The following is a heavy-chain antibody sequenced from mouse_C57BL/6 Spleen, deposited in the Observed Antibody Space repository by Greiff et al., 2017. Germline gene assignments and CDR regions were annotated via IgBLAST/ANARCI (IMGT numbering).Heavy chain of an antibody. J-gene: IGHJ4*01. D-gene: IGHD1-1*01. CDR3: ARDVGYYGSTYYAMDY. V-gene: IGHV3-6*01. CDR1: GYSITSGYY. Sequence: EVKLQESGPGLVKPSQSLSLTCSVTGYSITSGYYWNWIRQFPGNKLEWMGYISYDGSNNYNPSLKNRISITRDTSKNQFFLKLNSVTTEDTATYYCARDVGYYGSTYYAMDYWGQGTSVTVSS. CDR2: ISYDGSN.